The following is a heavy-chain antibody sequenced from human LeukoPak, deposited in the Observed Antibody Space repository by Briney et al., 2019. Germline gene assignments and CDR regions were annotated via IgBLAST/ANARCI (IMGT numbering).Heavy chain of an antibody. V-gene: IGHV4-59*01. CDR2: IYYSGST. Sequence: PSETLSLTCTVSGGSISSYYWSWIRQPPGKGLEWIGYIYYSGSTNYNPSLKSRVTISVDTSKNQFSLKLSSVTAADTAVYYCAREGLTGGWFDPWGQGTLVNVSS. CDR3: AREGLTGGWFDP. D-gene: IGHD1-14*01. J-gene: IGHJ5*02. CDR1: GGSISSYY.